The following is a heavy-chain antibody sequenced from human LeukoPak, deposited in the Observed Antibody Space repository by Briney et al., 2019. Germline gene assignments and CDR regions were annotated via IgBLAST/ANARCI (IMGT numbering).Heavy chain of an antibody. CDR2: ISGGGAST. CDR1: GFTFSSYG. CDR3: AREDRIGSGWVRYNWFDP. Sequence: PGGSLRLSCAASGFTFSSYGMSWVRQAPGKGLEWVSGISGGGASTYYADSVKGRFTISRDNSKNTLYLQMNSLRAEDTAVYYCAREDRIGSGWVRYNWFDPWGQGTLVTVSS. D-gene: IGHD6-19*01. V-gene: IGHV3-23*01. J-gene: IGHJ5*02.